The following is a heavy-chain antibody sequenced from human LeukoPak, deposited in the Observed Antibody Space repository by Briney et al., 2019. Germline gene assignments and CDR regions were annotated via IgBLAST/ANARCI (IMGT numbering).Heavy chain of an antibody. CDR1: GFTLSDYG. J-gene: IGHJ4*02. D-gene: IGHD1-26*01. CDR2: IPFDGSHK. CDR3: SKDFGPWGVGATPHY. Sequence: TGGSLRLSCVVSGFTLSDYGIHWVRQAPGRGLHWVPFIPFDGSHKYYADSVEGRFTISRDTSKNTLYLQMNSLTVEDTAVYFCSKDFGPWGVGATPHYWGQGTLVTVSS. V-gene: IGHV3-30*02.